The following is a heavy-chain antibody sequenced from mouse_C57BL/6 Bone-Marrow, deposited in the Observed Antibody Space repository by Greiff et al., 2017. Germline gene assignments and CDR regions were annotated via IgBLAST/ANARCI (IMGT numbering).Heavy chain of an antibody. V-gene: IGHV1-50*01. CDR1: GYTFTSYW. CDR3: ARWCLFITTVVEAMDY. CDR2: IDPSDSYT. J-gene: IGHJ4*01. D-gene: IGHD1-1*01. Sequence: VQLQQSGAELVKPGASVKLSCKASGYTFTSYWMQWVKQRPGQGLEWIGEIDPSDSYTNYNQKFQGKATLTVDPSSSAAYMQLSSLTSEDSAVYYCARWCLFITTVVEAMDYWGQGTSVTVSS.